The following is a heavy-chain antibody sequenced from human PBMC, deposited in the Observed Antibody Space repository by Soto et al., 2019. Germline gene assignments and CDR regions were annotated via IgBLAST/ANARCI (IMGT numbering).Heavy chain of an antibody. CDR1: GFTFSSYA. J-gene: IGHJ4*02. CDR2: ISGSGGST. Sequence: PGGSLRLSCAASGFTFSSYAMSWVRQAPGKGLEWVSAISGSGGSTYYADSVKGRFTISRDNSKNTLYLQMNSLRAEDTAVYYCAKRYCSSTSCSKPKYYFDYWGQGTLVTVSS. V-gene: IGHV3-23*01. D-gene: IGHD2-2*01. CDR3: AKRYCSSTSCSKPKYYFDY.